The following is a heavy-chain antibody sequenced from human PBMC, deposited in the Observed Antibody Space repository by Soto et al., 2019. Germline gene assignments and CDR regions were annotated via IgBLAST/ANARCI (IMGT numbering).Heavy chain of an antibody. V-gene: IGHV4-59*01. Sequence: QVQLQESGPGLVKPSETLSLTCTVSGGSISSYYWSWIRQPPGKGLEWIGYIYYSGSTNYNPSLKSRVTISVDTSKNQFSLKLSSVTAADTAVYYSARGTSHYYYGSGSYYNLYYFDYWGQGTLVTVSS. CDR1: GGSISSYY. CDR2: IYYSGST. D-gene: IGHD3-10*01. CDR3: ARGTSHYYYGSGSYYNLYYFDY. J-gene: IGHJ4*02.